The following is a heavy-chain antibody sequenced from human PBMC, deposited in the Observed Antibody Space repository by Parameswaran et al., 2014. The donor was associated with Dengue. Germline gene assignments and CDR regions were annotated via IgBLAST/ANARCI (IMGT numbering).Heavy chain of an antibody. D-gene: IGHD5-12*01. V-gene: IGHV3-53*01. J-gene: IGHJ4*02. CDR3: ARTLRGYAHSPFDY. Sequence: WIRQPPGKGLEWVSVIYSGGSTYYADSVKGRFTISRDNSKNTQYLQMNSLRAEDTAVYYCARTLRGYAHSPFDYWGQGTLVTVSS. CDR2: IYSGGST.